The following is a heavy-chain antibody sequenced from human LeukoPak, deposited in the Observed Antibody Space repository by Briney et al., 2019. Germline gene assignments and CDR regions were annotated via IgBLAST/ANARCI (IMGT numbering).Heavy chain of an antibody. CDR3: ASPNYYDSSAYYYAFDY. J-gene: IGHJ4*02. V-gene: IGHV3-30-3*01. CDR1: GFTFSSYA. Sequence: GRSLRLSCVASGFTFSSYAMHWVRQAPGKGLEWVAVISYDGSNKYYADSVKGRFTISRDNSKNTLYLQINSLRAEDTAVYYCASPNYYDSSAYYYAFDYWGQGTLVTVSS. D-gene: IGHD3-22*01. CDR2: ISYDGSNK.